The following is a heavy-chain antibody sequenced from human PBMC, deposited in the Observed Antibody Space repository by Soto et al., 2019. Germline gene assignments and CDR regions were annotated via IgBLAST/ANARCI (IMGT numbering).Heavy chain of an antibody. CDR2: IYYSGST. J-gene: IGHJ6*02. V-gene: IGHV4-31*11. CDR1: GGSVSSGPYY. CDR3: ARTHCSSASCYGFYYYGMDV. Sequence: PSETLSLTCAVPGGSVSSGPYYWSWIRQHPGRGLEWIGYIYYSGSTYYNPSLKSRVSISVDTSKNQFSLKPSSVTATDTAVYYCARTHCSSASCYGFYYYGMDVWGQGATVTVSS. D-gene: IGHD2-2*01.